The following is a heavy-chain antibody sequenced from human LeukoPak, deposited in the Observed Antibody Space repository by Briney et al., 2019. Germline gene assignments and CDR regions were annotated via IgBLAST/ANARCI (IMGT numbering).Heavy chain of an antibody. V-gene: IGHV3-7*01. Sequence: GGPLSFSFPPPGLTFSVIWLTWFAQAPGRGLGWLPKINQDGGEKNYVDSVKGRFTISRDNAKNSLYLQMNSLGAEDTAVYYCATGRSCPTCYLPDYWGQGTLVTVSS. CDR2: INQDGGEK. CDR1: GLTFSVIW. CDR3: ATGRSCPTCYLPDY. J-gene: IGHJ4*02. D-gene: IGHD2-2*01.